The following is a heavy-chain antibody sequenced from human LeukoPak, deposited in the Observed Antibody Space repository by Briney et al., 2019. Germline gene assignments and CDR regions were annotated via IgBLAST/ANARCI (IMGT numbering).Heavy chain of an antibody. J-gene: IGHJ5*02. Sequence: GGSLRLSCAASEFTFFTYWMSWVRQAPGKGLEWVSSISSSTNYIYYADSVKGRFTISRDNANNSLYLQMNSLRAEDTAVYYCARDYTRTTGWFDPWGQGTLVTVSS. D-gene: IGHD1-1*01. CDR1: EFTFFTYW. CDR3: ARDYTRTTGWFDP. V-gene: IGHV3-21*01. CDR2: ISSSTNYI.